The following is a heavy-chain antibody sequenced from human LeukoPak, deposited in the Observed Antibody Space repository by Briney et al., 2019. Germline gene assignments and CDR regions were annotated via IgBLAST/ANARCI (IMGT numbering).Heavy chain of an antibody. CDR1: GGSISSYY. CDR3: ARHAIYYYDSSASEDYFDY. Sequence: SETLSLTCTVSGGSISSYYWSWIRQPPGKGLEWIGYIYYSGSTNYNPSLKSRVTISVDTSKSQFSLKLSSVTAADTAVYYCARHAIYYYDSSASEDYFDYWGQGTLVTVSS. J-gene: IGHJ4*02. D-gene: IGHD3-22*01. CDR2: IYYSGST. V-gene: IGHV4-59*08.